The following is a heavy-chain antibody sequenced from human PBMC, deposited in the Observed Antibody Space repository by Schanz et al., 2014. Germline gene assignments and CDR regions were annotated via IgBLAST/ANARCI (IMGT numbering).Heavy chain of an antibody. CDR3: AKQIHYDILTVTRN. D-gene: IGHD3-9*01. V-gene: IGHV3-23*01. Sequence: EVQLLDSGGGLVQPGGSLRLSCAASGFTFSTYAMSWVRQAPGKGLEWVSGISGGGGTRNYADSVKGRFTISRDNSKTTLSLQMNSLRAEDTAVYYCAKQIHYDILTVTRNWGQGTLVTVSS. J-gene: IGHJ4*02. CDR2: ISGGGGTR. CDR1: GFTFSTYA.